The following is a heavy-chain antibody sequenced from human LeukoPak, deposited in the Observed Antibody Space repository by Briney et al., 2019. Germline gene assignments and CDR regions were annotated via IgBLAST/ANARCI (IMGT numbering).Heavy chain of an antibody. CDR1: GYTFTSYG. Sequence: ASVKVSCKASGYTFTSYGISWVRQAPGQGLEWMGWISAYNGNTNYAQKLQGRVTMTTDTSTSTAYMELRSLRSDDTAVYYCARDSSSSWYVYYYYYMDVWRKGTTVTVSS. CDR2: ISAYNGNT. V-gene: IGHV1-18*01. CDR3: ARDSSSSWYVYYYYYMDV. J-gene: IGHJ6*03. D-gene: IGHD6-13*01.